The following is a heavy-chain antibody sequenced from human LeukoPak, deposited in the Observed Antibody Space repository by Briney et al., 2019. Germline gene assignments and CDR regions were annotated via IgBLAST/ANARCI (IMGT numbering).Heavy chain of an antibody. CDR1: GFTFSSYS. Sequence: GGSLRLSCAASGFTFSSYSMNWVRQAPGKGLEWVSSISSSSSYIYYADSVKGRFTISRDNAKNSLYLQMNSLRAEDTAVYYCARAIQVVSPLDYWGQGTLVTVSS. CDR3: ARAIQVVSPLDY. D-gene: IGHD2-15*01. J-gene: IGHJ4*02. V-gene: IGHV3-21*04. CDR2: ISSSSSYI.